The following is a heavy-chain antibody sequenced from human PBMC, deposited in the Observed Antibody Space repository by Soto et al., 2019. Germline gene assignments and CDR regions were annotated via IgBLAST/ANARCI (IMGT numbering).Heavy chain of an antibody. CDR3: AKRAPVTTGVYYYYGMDV. Sequence: GGSLRLSCAASGCTFSSYARSWVRQAAGKGLEWVSAISGSGGSTYYADSVKGRFTISRDNSKNTLYLQMNSLRAEDTAVHYCAKRAPVTTGVYYYYGMDVWGQGTTVTVSS. J-gene: IGHJ6*02. CDR2: ISGSGGST. D-gene: IGHD4-17*01. CDR1: GCTFSSYA. V-gene: IGHV3-23*01.